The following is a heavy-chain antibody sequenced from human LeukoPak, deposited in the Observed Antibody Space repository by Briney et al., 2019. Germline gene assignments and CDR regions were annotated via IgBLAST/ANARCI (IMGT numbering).Heavy chain of an antibody. CDR1: GFIFSSYA. CDR2: ISGSGGST. CDR3: AKDVGVVPAAIDY. V-gene: IGHV3-23*01. D-gene: IGHD2-2*01. Sequence: QAGGSLRLSCAASGFIFSSYAMSGLRQAPGKGLEWVSAISGSGGSTYYADSVKGRFTISRDNSKNTLYLQMNSLRAEDTAVYYCAKDVGVVPAAIDYWGQGTLVTVSS. J-gene: IGHJ4*02.